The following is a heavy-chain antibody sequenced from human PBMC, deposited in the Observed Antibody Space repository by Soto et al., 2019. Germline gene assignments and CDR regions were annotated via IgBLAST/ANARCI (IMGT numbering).Heavy chain of an antibody. D-gene: IGHD3-22*01. CDR1: GFTFTTYY. Sequence: QVRLVQSGAEVKKPGASVSISCKTSGFTFTTYYIHWVRQAPGQGLEWMGMIDPSGGSTTYAQKFQGRITMTSYMSTSKVYMELSSLRSEDTAVYYCARVPYDTTGYYAFWGQGTLVTVSS. V-gene: IGHV1-46*01. J-gene: IGHJ4*02. CDR3: ARVPYDTTGYYAF. CDR2: IDPSGGST.